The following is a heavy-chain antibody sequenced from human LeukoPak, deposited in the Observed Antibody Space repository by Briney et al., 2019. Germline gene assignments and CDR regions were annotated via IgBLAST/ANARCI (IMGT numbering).Heavy chain of an antibody. Sequence: PSETLSLTCTVSGGSISSYYWSWIRQPAGKGLEWIGRIYTSGSTNYNPSLKSRVTMSVDTSKNQFSLKLSSVTAADTAVYYCARDRTGGLPALGYFDYWGQGTLVTVSS. J-gene: IGHJ4*02. D-gene: IGHD1-26*01. CDR3: ARDRTGGLPALGYFDY. CDR1: GGSISSYY. CDR2: IYTSGST. V-gene: IGHV4-4*07.